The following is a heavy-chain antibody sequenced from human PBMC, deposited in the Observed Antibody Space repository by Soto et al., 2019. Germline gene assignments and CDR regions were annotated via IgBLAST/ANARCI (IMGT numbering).Heavy chain of an antibody. D-gene: IGHD6-6*01. CDR3: ARLSSSGEYYYGMDV. CDR2: IYPGDSDT. CDR1: GYSFTSYW. Sequence: GESLKISCKGSGYSFTSYWISWVRQMPGKGLEWMGIIYPGDSDTRYSPSFQGQVTISADKSISTAYLQWSSLKASDTAMYYCARLSSSGEYYYGMDVWGQGTTVTVSS. J-gene: IGHJ6*02. V-gene: IGHV5-51*01.